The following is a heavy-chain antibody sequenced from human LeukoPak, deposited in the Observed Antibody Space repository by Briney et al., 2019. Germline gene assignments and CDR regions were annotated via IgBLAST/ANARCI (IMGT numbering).Heavy chain of an antibody. CDR2: MNPNSGNT. CDR3: ARAEEPIAARTYYYYYYYMDV. D-gene: IGHD6-6*01. J-gene: IGHJ6*03. CDR1: GYTFTSYD. V-gene: IGHV1-8*02. Sequence: GASVKVSCKASGYTFTSYDINWVRQATGQGLEWMGWMNPNSGNTGYAQKFQGRVTMTRDTSISTAYMELSRLRSDDTAVYYCARAEEPIAARTYYYYYYYMDVWGKGTTVTVSS.